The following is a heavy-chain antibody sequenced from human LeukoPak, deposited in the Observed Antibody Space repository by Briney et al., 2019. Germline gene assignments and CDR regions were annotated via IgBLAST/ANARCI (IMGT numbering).Heavy chain of an antibody. CDR2: INHSGST. CDR1: GGSISSYY. V-gene: IGHV4-34*01. D-gene: IGHD7-27*01. CDR3: ARGFHWGGYYFDF. J-gene: IGHJ4*02. Sequence: SETLSLTCTVSGGSISSYYWSWIRQPPGKGPEWIGEINHSGSTNYNPSLKSRVTISVDTSKNQFSLKLSSVTAADTAVYYCARGFHWGGYYFDFWGQGTLVTVSS.